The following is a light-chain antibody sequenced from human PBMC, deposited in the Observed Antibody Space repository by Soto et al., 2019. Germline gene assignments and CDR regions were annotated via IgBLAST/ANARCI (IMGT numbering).Light chain of an antibody. CDR3: QQRSNWPPWT. CDR1: QSVSSY. CDR2: DAS. J-gene: IGKJ1*01. Sequence: EIVLTQSPATLSLSPGERATLSCRASQSVSSYLAWYQQKPGQAPRILIYDASNRATGIPARFSGSGSGTDFTLTISSLEPEDFAVYYWQQRSNWPPWTFGQGTKEEIK. V-gene: IGKV3-11*01.